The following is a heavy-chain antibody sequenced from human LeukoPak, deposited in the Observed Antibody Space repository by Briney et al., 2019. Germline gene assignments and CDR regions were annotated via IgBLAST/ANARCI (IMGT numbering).Heavy chain of an antibody. J-gene: IGHJ4*02. D-gene: IGHD3-22*01. CDR1: GFTFSYYW. CDR3: ARDGPYYDCSGYDY. CDR2: IKQDGSEK. V-gene: IGHV3-7*04. Sequence: GGSLRLSCAASGFTFSYYWMTWVRQAPGKGLEWVANIKQDGSEKYYVDSVKGRFTISRDNAKNSLYLQVNSLRAEDTAVYYCARDGPYYDCSGYDYWGQGTLVTVSS.